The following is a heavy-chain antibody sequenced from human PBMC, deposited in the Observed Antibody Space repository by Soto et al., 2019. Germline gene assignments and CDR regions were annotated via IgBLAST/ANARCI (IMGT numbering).Heavy chain of an antibody. CDR2: IYYSGST. CDR3: AAQDTAMAFFDY. J-gene: IGHJ4*02. CDR1: GGSISSSSYY. Sequence: PSETLSLTCTVSGGSISSSSYYWGWIRQPPGKGLEWIGSIYYSGSTYYNPSLKSRVTISVDTSKNQFSLKLSSVTAADTAVYYCAAQDTAMAFFDYWGQGTLVTVSS. V-gene: IGHV4-39*01. D-gene: IGHD5-18*01.